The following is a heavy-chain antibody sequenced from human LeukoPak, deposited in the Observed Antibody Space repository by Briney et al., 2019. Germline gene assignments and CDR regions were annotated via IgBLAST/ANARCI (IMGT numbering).Heavy chain of an antibody. V-gene: IGHV5-51*01. D-gene: IGHD6-13*01. CDR3: ARPAYSSSLSSHIDP. CDR2: IYHRDSEI. CDR1: GYSFRKYW. J-gene: IGHJ5*02. Sequence: GESLKISCEGSGYSFRKYWIDWVRQIPGKGPEWMGSIYHRDSEIRYSPSFQGQATISADNSISTAYLQWSSLKASDTAIYYCARPAYSSSLSSHIDPGGQGTLVTVSS.